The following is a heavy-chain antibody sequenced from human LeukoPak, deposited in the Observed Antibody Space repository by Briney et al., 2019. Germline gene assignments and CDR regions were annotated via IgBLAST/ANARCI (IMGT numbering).Heavy chain of an antibody. J-gene: IGHJ1*01. Sequence: SETLSLTCTVSGGSISSHYWTWIRQSPVKGLEWIGDISNSGSTSYNPSLKSRVTISIDTSKNQFSLKLSSVTAADTAVYYCARSELRAGYFQHWGQGTLVTVSS. CDR2: ISNSGST. V-gene: IGHV4-59*11. D-gene: IGHD3-10*01. CDR1: GGSISSHY. CDR3: ARSELRAGYFQH.